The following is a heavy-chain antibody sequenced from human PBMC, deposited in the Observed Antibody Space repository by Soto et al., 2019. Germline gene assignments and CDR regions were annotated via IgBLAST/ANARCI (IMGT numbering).Heavy chain of an antibody. D-gene: IGHD2-21*01. CDR3: AKSLLFVDHAYMDV. Sequence: QVQLVQSGAEVKKPGSSVKVSCEASGGSFISYTFTWERQAPGQGLEWMGRIIPIQGRANYALKLQDRVTITADRSTKTVYMELRSLRPEDTAVYYCAKSLLFVDHAYMDVWGKGTTVTVSS. CDR2: IIPIQGRA. CDR1: GGSFISYT. J-gene: IGHJ6*03. V-gene: IGHV1-69*02.